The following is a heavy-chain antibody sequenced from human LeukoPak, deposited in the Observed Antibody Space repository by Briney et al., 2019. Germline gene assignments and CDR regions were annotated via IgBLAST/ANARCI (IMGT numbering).Heavy chain of an antibody. J-gene: IGHJ4*02. D-gene: IGHD5-12*01. CDR1: GGSISSGGYS. V-gene: IGHV4-30-2*01. CDR3: ARVATTYYFDY. CDR2: IYHSGST. Sequence: ESSQTLSLTCAVSGGSISSGGYSWSWIRQPPGKGLEWIGYIYHSGSTYYNPSLKSRVTISVDRSGSQFSLKLSSVTAADTAVYYCARVATTYYFDYWGQGTLVTVSS.